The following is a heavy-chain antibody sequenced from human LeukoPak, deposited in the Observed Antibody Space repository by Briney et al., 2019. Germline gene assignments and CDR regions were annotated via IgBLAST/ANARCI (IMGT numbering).Heavy chain of an antibody. D-gene: IGHD5-18*01. V-gene: IGHV4-59*01. J-gene: IGHJ3*02. CDR1: GGSISSYY. CDR2: IYYSGST. Sequence: SETLSLTCTVSGGSISSYYWSWIRQPPGKGLEWIGYIYYSGSTNYNPSLKSRVTISVDTSKNQFSLKLSSVTAADTAVYYCARAGDGVDTAMVSAFDIWGQGTMVTVSS. CDR3: ARAGDGVDTAMVSAFDI.